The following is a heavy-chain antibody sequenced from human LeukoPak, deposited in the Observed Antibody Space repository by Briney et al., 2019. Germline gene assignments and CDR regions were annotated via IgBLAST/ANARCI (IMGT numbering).Heavy chain of an antibody. CDR3: ASLGVTTVSWFGP. CDR1: GFTFSSYG. J-gene: IGHJ5*02. CDR2: IRYDGSNK. D-gene: IGHD4-11*01. V-gene: IGHV3-30*02. Sequence: GGSLRLSCAASGFTFSSYGMHWVRQAPGKGLEWVAFIRYDGSNKYYADSVKGRFTISRDNSKNTLYLQMNSLRAEDTAVYYCASLGVTTVSWFGPWGQGTLVTVSS.